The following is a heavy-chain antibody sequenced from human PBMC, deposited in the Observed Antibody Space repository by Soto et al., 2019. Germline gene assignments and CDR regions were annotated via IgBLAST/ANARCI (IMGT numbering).Heavy chain of an antibody. J-gene: IGHJ4*02. CDR3: AREAYYSSTSCFDY. D-gene: IGHD2-2*01. CDR2: INAGNGNT. V-gene: IGHV1-3*01. CDR1: GYTFTSYA. Sequence: PSVKVSCKASGYTFTSYAMHWVRQAPGQRLEWMGWINAGNGNTKYSQKVQGRVTITRDTSASTAYMELSSLRSEDTAVYYCAREAYYSSTSCFDYWGQGTLVTVSS.